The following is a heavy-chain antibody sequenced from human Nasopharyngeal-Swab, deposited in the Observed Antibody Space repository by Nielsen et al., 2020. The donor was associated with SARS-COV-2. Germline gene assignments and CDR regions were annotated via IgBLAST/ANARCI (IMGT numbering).Heavy chain of an antibody. V-gene: IGHV4-39*07. D-gene: IGHD2-21*01. CDR3: ARDTGCGGDCPKEVNSYGMDV. Sequence: RQAPGKGLEWIGSIYYSGSTYYNPSLKSRVIISVDTSKNQFSLKLSSVTAADTAVYYCARDTGCGGDCPKEVNSYGMDVWGQGTTVTVSS. CDR2: IYYSGST. J-gene: IGHJ6*02.